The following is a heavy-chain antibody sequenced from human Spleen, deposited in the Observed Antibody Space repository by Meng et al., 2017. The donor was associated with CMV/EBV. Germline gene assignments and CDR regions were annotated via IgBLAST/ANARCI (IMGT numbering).Heavy chain of an antibody. D-gene: IGHD3/OR15-3a*01. CDR2: MNPNSGNT. V-gene: IGHV1-8*03. Sequence: ASVKVSCKASGYTFTSYDINWVRQATGQGLEWMGWMNPNSGNTGCAQKFQGRVTITRNTSISTAYMELSSLRSEDTAVYYCARDLGDWDSYYYYGMDVWGQGTTVTVSS. J-gene: IGHJ6*02. CDR1: GYTFTSYD. CDR3: ARDLGDWDSYYYYGMDV.